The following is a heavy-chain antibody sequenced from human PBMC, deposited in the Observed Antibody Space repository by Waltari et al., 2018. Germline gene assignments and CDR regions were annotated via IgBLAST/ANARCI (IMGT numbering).Heavy chain of an antibody. D-gene: IGHD2-2*02. V-gene: IGHV1-69*01. CDR2: IIPRFGTA. CDR1: GGTFSSYA. Sequence: QVQLVQSGAEVKKPGSSVKVSCKASGGTFSSYAISWVRQAPAHGIGWMGGIIPRFGTANYAQKFQGRVTITADEATSTAYMELSSLRSEDTAVYYCAREFIVVVPAAISSGWYFDYWGQGTLVTVSS. CDR3: AREFIVVVPAAISSGWYFDY. J-gene: IGHJ4*02.